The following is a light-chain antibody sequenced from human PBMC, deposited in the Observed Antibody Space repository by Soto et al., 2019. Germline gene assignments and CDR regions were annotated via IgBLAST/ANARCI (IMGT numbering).Light chain of an antibody. V-gene: IGKV1-5*01. CDR3: QQYNSYSQT. J-gene: IGKJ2*01. CDR1: QNINTW. CDR2: DAS. Sequence: DIQMTQSPSTLSASVGDRVTITCRASQNINTWLAWYQQKPRKAPKLLIYDASTLESGGPSRFSGSGSGTEFILTISGLQPDDFATYYCQQYNSYSQTFGQGTKLEIK.